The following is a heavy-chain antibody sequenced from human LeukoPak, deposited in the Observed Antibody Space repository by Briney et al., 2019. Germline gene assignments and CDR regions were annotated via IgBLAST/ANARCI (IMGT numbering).Heavy chain of an antibody. CDR2: IYYSGST. D-gene: IGHD3-10*01. CDR3: ARFVNSITMVRGAYDY. CDR1: GGSISSYY. J-gene: IGHJ4*02. Sequence: SETLSLTCTVSGGSISSYYWSWIRQPPGKGLVWIGYIYYSGSTNYNPSLKSRVTISVDTSKNQFSLKLSSVTAADTAVYYCARFVNSITMVRGAYDYWGQGTLVTVSS. V-gene: IGHV4-59*08.